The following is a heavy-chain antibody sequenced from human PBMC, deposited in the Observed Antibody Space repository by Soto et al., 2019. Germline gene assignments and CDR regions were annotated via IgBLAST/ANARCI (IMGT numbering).Heavy chain of an antibody. CDR2: IKEDGSEK. CDR1: GFIFSNYW. CDR3: ASGSSYGYFY. J-gene: IGHJ4*02. V-gene: IGHV3-7*01. Sequence: EVQLVESGGGLVQPGGSLRLSCAASGFIFSNYWMTWVRQAPGKGLEWVANIKEDGSEKDYVDSVKGRFTISRDNAKNSLYLHLNSLRAEDTAVYYCASGSSYGYFYWGQGTLVTVSS. D-gene: IGHD5-18*01.